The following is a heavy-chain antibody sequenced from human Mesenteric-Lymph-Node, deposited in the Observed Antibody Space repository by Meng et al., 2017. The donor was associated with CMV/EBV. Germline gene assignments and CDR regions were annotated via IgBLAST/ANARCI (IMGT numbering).Heavy chain of an antibody. V-gene: IGHV3-9*01. Sequence: SLKISCVASGFTFDDYAMHWVRQAPGKVLEWVSGISWNSHTVAYADSVKGRFTISRDNAKNSLYLQMNSLRAEDTAVYYCARGRPNLYCSSTSCYDFDYWGQGTLVTVSS. D-gene: IGHD2-2*01. CDR2: ISWNSHTV. J-gene: IGHJ4*02. CDR3: ARGRPNLYCSSTSCYDFDY. CDR1: GFTFDDYA.